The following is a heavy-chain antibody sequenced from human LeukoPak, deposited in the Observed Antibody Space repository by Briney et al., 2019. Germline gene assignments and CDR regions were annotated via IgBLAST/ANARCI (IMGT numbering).Heavy chain of an antibody. CDR3: AKGVQLERWVSEYYFDY. J-gene: IGHJ4*02. Sequence: AGGSLRLSCAAPGFTFSSYGMHWVRQAPGKGLERVAVISYDGSNKYYADSVKGRFTISRDNSKNTLYLQMNSLRAEDTAVYYCAKGVQLERWVSEYYFDYWGQGTLVTVSS. CDR1: GFTFSSYG. D-gene: IGHD1-1*01. CDR2: ISYDGSNK. V-gene: IGHV3-30*18.